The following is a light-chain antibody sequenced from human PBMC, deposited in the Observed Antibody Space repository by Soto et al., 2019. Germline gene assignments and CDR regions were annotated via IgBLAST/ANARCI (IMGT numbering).Light chain of an antibody. V-gene: IGLV2-14*01. J-gene: IGLJ3*02. CDR2: EVS. CDR1: SSDVGGYNY. Sequence: QSVLTQPASVSGSPGQSITISCTGTSSDVGGYNYVSWYQQHPGKAPKLMIYEVSNRPSGVSNRFSGSKSGNTAPLTISGLQAEDEADYYCSSYTSSSTLNWVFGGGTKVTVL. CDR3: SSYTSSSTLNWV.